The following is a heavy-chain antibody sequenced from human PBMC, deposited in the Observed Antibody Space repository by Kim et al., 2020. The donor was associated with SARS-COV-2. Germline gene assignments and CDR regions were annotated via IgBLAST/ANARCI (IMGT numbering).Heavy chain of an antibody. CDR3: ARQSSENAFDI. J-gene: IGHJ3*02. D-gene: IGHD3-22*01. CDR2: IYTSGST. V-gene: IGHV4-61*02. CDR1: GGSISSGSYY. Sequence: SETLSLTCTVSGGSISSGSYYWSWIRQPAGKGLEWIGRIYTSGSTNYNPSLKSRVTISVDTSKNQFSLKLSSVTAADTAVYYCARQSSENAFDIWGQGTMVTVSS.